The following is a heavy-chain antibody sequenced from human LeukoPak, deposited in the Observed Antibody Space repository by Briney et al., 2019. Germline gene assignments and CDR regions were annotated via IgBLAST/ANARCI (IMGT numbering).Heavy chain of an antibody. D-gene: IGHD2-2*01. CDR3: ARDRGPAAAIFDY. CDR2: IYTSGST. CDR1: GDSISSGSYY. V-gene: IGHV4-61*02. J-gene: IGHJ4*02. Sequence: SETLSLTCTVSGDSISSGSYYWSWIRQPAGKGLEWIGRIYTSGSTNYNPSLKSRVTISVDTSKNQFSLKLSSVTAADTAVYYCARDRGPAAAIFDYWGQGTLVTVSS.